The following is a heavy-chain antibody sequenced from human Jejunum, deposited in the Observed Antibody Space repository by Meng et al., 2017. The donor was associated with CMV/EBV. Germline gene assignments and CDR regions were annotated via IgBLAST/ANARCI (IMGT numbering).Heavy chain of an antibody. CDR1: GYTFPRHG. CDR2: INPNNGVT. J-gene: IGHJ4*02. CDR3: ARDRDLNHGASFDY. D-gene: IGHD2-21*01. Sequence: VQLVQAGAEVKKPGASVKVSCKTSGYTFPRHGITWVRQAPGQGLEWMGWINPNNGVTYYAQKFQGRVTMTRDTPISTAYLELSRLRSDDTAMYYCARDRDLNHGASFDYWGQETLVTVSS. V-gene: IGHV1-2*02.